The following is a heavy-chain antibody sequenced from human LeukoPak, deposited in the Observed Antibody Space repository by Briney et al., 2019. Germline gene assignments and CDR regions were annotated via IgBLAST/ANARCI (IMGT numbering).Heavy chain of an antibody. V-gene: IGHV4-59*01. CDR1: GGSISSYY. CDR2: IYYSGST. J-gene: IGHJ6*02. D-gene: IGHD4-17*01. CDR3: ARGPTLNNYYYGMDV. Sequence: SETLSLTCTVSGGSISSYYWSWIRQPPGKGLEWIGYIYYSGSTNYNPSLKSRVTMSVDTSKKQFSLKLSSVTAADTAVYCCARGPTLNNYYYGMDVWGQGTTVTVPS.